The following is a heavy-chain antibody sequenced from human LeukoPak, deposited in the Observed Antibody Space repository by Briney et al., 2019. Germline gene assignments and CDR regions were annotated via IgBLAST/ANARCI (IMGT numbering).Heavy chain of an antibody. CDR1: GFTFSTYG. CDR3: ARKSSSWIGMDV. D-gene: IGHD6-13*01. J-gene: IGHJ6*02. V-gene: IGHV3-33*01. Sequence: AGGSLRLSCAASGFTFSTYGMHWVRQAPGKGLEWVAVIWYDGINKYYVDSVKGRFTISRDNSKNTLFLQMNSLRAEDTAVYYCARKSSSWIGMDVWGQGTTVTVSS. CDR2: IWYDGINK.